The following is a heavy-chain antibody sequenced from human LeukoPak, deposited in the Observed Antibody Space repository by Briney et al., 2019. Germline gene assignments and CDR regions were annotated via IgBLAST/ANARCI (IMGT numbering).Heavy chain of an antibody. CDR3: AKDSSNWSFDY. CDR1: GFTFSSYG. V-gene: IGHV3-30*02. J-gene: IGHJ4*02. CDR2: IQHDDSNK. Sequence: GRSLRLSCAASGFTFSSYGMHWVRQAPGKGLEWVAFIQHDDSNKYYADSVRGRFTISRDNSRNTLYLQMSNLRAEDTALYYCAKDSSNWSFDYWGQGTLVAASS. D-gene: IGHD7-27*01.